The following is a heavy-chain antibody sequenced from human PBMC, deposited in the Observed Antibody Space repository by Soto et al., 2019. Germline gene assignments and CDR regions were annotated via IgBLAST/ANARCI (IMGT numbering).Heavy chain of an antibody. V-gene: IGHV3-15*07. CDR3: VRGPRMFSSGIEAFDI. CDR1: GVTLTNVW. CDR2: IKSNTDGGTT. Sequence: PGGSLRLSCAVSGVTLTNVWINWVRQAPGKGPEWVGRIKSNTDGGTTDYADSVRGRFTISRDNSKNTLYLQMNSLRAEDTALYYCVRGPRMFSSGIEAFDIWGQGTMVTVSS. D-gene: IGHD6-19*01. J-gene: IGHJ3*02.